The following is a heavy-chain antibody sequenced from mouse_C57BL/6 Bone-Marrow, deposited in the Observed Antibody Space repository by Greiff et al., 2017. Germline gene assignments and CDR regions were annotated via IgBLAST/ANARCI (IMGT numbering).Heavy chain of an antibody. CDR3: ARFTNPLYYAMDY. D-gene: IGHD1-1*01. CDR2: IYPRDGST. J-gene: IGHJ4*01. CDR1: GYTFTSYD. V-gene: IGHV1-85*01. Sequence: VQRVESGPELVKPGASVKLSCKASGYTFTSYDINWVKQRPGQGLEWIGWIYPRDGSTKYNEKFKGKATLTVDTSSSTAYMELHSLTSEDSAVYFCARFTNPLYYAMDYWGQGTSVTVSS.